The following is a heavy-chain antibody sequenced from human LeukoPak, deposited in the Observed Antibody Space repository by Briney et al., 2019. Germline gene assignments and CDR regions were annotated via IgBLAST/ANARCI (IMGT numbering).Heavy chain of an antibody. J-gene: IGHJ4*02. CDR2: ISSSSSYI. CDR3: ARVLRYFDWGATIDY. Sequence: GGSLRLSCAASGFTFSSYAMSWVRQAPGKGLEWVSSISSSSSYIYYADSVKGRFTISRDNAKNSLYLQMNSLRAEDTAVYYCARVLRYFDWGATIDYWGQGTLVTVSS. V-gene: IGHV3-21*01. D-gene: IGHD3-9*01. CDR1: GFTFSSYA.